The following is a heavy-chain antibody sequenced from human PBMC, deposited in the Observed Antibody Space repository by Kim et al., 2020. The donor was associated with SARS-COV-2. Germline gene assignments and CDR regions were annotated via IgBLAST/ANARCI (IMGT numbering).Heavy chain of an antibody. D-gene: IGHD3-10*01. V-gene: IGHV3-7*03. J-gene: IGHJ3*02. Sequence: GGSLRLSCAASGFTFSSYWMSWVRQAPGKGLEWVANIKQDGSEKYYVDSVKGRFTISRDNAKNSLYLQMNSLRAEDTAVYYCAREDRRINRVRGVKAAFDIWGQGTMVTVPS. CDR3: AREDRRINRVRGVKAAFDI. CDR1: GFTFSSYW. CDR2: IKQDGSEK.